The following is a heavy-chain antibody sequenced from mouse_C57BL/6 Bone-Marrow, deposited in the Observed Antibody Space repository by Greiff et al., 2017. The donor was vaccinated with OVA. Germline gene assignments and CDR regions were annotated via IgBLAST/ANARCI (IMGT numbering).Heavy chain of an antibody. CDR3: ARGGSMDY. J-gene: IGHJ4*01. V-gene: IGHV5-4*03. CDR1: GFTFSGYA. CDR2: ISDGGSYT. Sequence: EVKVVESGGGLVKPGGSLKLSCAASGFTFSGYAMSWVRQTPEKRLEWVATISDGGSYTYYPDNVKGRFTISRDNAKNNLYLQMSHLKSEDTAMYYCARGGSMDYWGQGTSVTVSS. D-gene: IGHD3-1*01.